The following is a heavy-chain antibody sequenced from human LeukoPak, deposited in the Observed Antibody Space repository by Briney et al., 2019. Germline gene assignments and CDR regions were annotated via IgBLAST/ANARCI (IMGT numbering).Heavy chain of an antibody. J-gene: IGHJ4*02. CDR1: GGSISSYY. CDR3: ASSMVRGVTLRS. CDR2: IYYSGST. V-gene: IGHV4-59*08. D-gene: IGHD3-10*01. Sequence: SETLSLTCTVSGGSISSYYWSGIRQPPGKGLEWIGYIYYSGSTNYNPSLKSRVTISVDTSKNQFSLKLSSVTAADTAVYYCASSMVRGVTLRSWGQGTLVTVSS.